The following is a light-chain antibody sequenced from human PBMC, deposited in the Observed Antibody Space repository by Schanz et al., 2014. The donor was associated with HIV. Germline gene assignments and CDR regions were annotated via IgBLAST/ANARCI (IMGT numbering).Light chain of an antibody. CDR2: EVN. J-gene: IGLJ1*01. CDR1: SSEIGKYNL. V-gene: IGLV2-23*02. Sequence: QSALTQPASVSGSPGQTITISCTGTSSEIGKYNLVSWYQQYPGKAPKLMISEVNKRPSGVSNRFSGSKSGNTASLTISGLQAEDEADYYCCSYAGSSTYVFGTGTKLTVL. CDR3: CSYAGSSTYV.